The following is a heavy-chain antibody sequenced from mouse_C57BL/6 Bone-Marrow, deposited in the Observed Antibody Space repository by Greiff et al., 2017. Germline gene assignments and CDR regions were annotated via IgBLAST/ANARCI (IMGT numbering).Heavy chain of an antibody. J-gene: IGHJ2*01. D-gene: IGHD1-1*01. CDR3: ARMGGVRLDYFDY. Sequence: QVQLKQPGAELVKPGASVKMSCKASGYTFTSYWITWVKQRPGQGLEWIGDIYPGSGSTNYNEKFKSKATLTVDTSSSTAYMQLSSLTSEDSAVYYCARMGGVRLDYFDYWGQGTTLTVSA. CDR1: GYTFTSYW. V-gene: IGHV1-55*01. CDR2: IYPGSGST.